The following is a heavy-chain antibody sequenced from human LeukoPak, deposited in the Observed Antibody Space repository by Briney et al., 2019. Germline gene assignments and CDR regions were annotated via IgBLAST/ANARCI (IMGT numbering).Heavy chain of an antibody. CDR2: ISAYNGNT. CDR3: ARDPRWEMATTDLDY. D-gene: IGHD5-24*01. J-gene: IGHJ4*02. Sequence: GASVKVSCKASGYTFTSYGISWVRQAPGQGLEWMGWISAYNGNTNYAQKLQGRVTMTTDTSTSTAYMELRSLRSDDTAVYYCARDPRWEMATTDLDYWGQGTLVTVSS. V-gene: IGHV1-18*01. CDR1: GYTFTSYG.